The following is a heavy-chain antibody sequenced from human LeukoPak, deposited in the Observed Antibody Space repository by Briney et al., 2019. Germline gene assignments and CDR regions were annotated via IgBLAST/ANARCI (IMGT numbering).Heavy chain of an antibody. CDR2: INHSGST. Sequence: SETLSLTCAVYGGSFSGYYWSWIRQPPGKGLEWIGEINHSGSTNYNPSLKSRVTISVDTSKNQLSLKLSSVTAADTAVYYCASRGAAASIVGAIDYWGQGTLVTVSS. D-gene: IGHD6-13*01. V-gene: IGHV4-34*01. J-gene: IGHJ4*02. CDR1: GGSFSGYY. CDR3: ASRGAAASIVGAIDY.